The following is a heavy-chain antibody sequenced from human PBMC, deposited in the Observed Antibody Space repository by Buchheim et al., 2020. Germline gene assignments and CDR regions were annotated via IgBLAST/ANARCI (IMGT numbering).Heavy chain of an antibody. Sequence: EVQLVESGGGLVQPGGSLRLSCAASGFTFSSYEMNWVRQAPGKGLEWVSYISSSGSTIYYADSVKGRFTISRDNAKNSLYLQMNSLRAEDTAVYYCARDVPVYSSGWYYYYYGMDVWGQGTT. J-gene: IGHJ6*02. V-gene: IGHV3-48*03. CDR3: ARDVPVYSSGWYYYYYGMDV. CDR1: GFTFSSYE. CDR2: ISSSGSTI. D-gene: IGHD6-19*01.